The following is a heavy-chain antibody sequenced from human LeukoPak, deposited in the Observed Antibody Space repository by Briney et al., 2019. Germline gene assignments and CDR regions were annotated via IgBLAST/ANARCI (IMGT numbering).Heavy chain of an antibody. J-gene: IGHJ4*02. V-gene: IGHV3-7*04. CDR1: AFTFSNFW. CDR2: IKQDGSEK. D-gene: IGHD3-22*01. Sequence: PGGSLRLSCAASAFTFSNFWMTWARQAPGKGLEWVANIKQDGSEKHYVDSVQGRFTISRDNAKNSLYLQMNSLRAEDTAVYYCARWAYSSGYYYIDYWGQGTLVTVSS. CDR3: ARWAYSSGYYYIDY.